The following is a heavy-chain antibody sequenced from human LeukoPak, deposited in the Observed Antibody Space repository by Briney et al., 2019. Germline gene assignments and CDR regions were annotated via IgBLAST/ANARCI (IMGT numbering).Heavy chain of an antibody. CDR2: IRYDGSNK. D-gene: IGHD4-11*01. CDR3: AKDFRVTTDYYYYMDV. CDR1: GFTFSSYG. Sequence: GGSLRLSCAASGFTFSSYGMHWVRQAPGKGLEWVAIIRYDGSNKYYADSVKGRFTISRDNSKNTLYLQMNSLRAEDTAVYYCAKDFRVTTDYYYYMDVWGKGTTVTVSS. J-gene: IGHJ6*03. V-gene: IGHV3-30*02.